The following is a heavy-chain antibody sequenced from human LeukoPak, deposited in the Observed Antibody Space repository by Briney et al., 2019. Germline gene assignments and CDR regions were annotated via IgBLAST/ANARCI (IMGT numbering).Heavy chain of an antibody. CDR3: ARGGSHLWQPFDS. Sequence: PSGTLSLTCAVSGDFITKSVWWIWVRQTPGKGLEWIGDIYHSGSTNSNPSLKSRVTLSLDKSKNPFSLKLSSVTAADTAVYYCARGGSHLWQPFDSWGQGTLVTVSS. V-gene: IGHV4-4*02. CDR2: IYHSGST. CDR1: GDFITKSVW. D-gene: IGHD5-18*01. J-gene: IGHJ4*02.